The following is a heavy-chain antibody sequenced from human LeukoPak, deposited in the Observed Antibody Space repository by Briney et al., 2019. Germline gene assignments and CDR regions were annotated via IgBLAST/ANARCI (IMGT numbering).Heavy chain of an antibody. CDR3: ARVGLYSGSCTPAFHI. J-gene: IGHJ3*02. CDR1: GYTFTGYY. D-gene: IGHD1-26*01. CDR2: INPNSGGT. V-gene: IGHV1-2*02. Sequence: ASVKVSCKASGYTFTGYYMHWVRQAPGQGLEWMGWINPNSGGTNYVQKFQGRVTMTRDTSISTAYMDLSRLRAEDTAEYYCARVGLYSGSCTPAFHIWGQGTMLSVSS.